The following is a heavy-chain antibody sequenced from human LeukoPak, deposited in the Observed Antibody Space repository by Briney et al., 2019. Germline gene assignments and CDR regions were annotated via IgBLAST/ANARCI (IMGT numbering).Heavy chain of an antibody. V-gene: IGHV4-38-2*02. CDR3: ARSYGAGYSYGYLDAFDI. J-gene: IGHJ3*02. Sequence: TSETLSLTCTVSGYSISSGYYWGWIRQPPGKGLEWIGSIYHSGSTYYNPSLKSRVTISVDTSKNQFSLKLSSVTAADTAVYYCARSYGAGYSYGYLDAFDIWGQGTMVTVSS. CDR2: IYHSGST. D-gene: IGHD5-18*01. CDR1: GYSISSGYY.